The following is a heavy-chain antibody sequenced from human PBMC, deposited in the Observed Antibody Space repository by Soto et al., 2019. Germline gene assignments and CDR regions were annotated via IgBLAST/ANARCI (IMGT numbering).Heavy chain of an antibody. CDR2: ISYDGSNK. D-gene: IGHD2-21*02. Sequence: QVQLVESGGGVVQPGRSLRLSCAASGFTFSSYAMHWVRQAPGKGLEWVAVISYDGSNKYYADSVKGRFTISRDNSKNTLYLQMNSLRAEDTAVYYCARGSSTYCGGDCYLAPFDYWGQGTLVTVSS. V-gene: IGHV3-30-3*01. CDR1: GFTFSSYA. J-gene: IGHJ4*02. CDR3: ARGSSTYCGGDCYLAPFDY.